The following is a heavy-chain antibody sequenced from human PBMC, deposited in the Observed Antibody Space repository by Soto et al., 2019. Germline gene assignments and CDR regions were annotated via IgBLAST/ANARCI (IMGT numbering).Heavy chain of an antibody. CDR1: GGSFSGHY. CDR2: INHSGST. V-gene: IGHV4-34*01. J-gene: IGHJ6*02. CDR3: ASSGSYCSSTSCYTEKYYYYGMDV. D-gene: IGHD2-2*01. Sequence: SDTPSLTSAVYGGSFSGHYWSWIRQPPGKGLEWIGAINHSGSTNYNPSLKSRVTISVDTSKNQFSLKLSSVTAADTAVYYCASSGSYCSSTSCYTEKYYYYGMDVWGQGTTVTVS.